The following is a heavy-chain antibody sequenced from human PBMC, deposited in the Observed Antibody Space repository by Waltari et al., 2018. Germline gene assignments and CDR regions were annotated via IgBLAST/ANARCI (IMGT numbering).Heavy chain of an antibody. D-gene: IGHD3-10*01. CDR3: VRDGGAIFDY. V-gene: IGHV4-4*07. Sequence: QVQVQESGPGLVKPSETLSLTCTVSGASISNYFWSWIRQPAGKGLEWIGRVYTSGSTNYNPSIKSRVTMSIDTSKNQFSLKLSSVTAADTAVYYCVRDGGAIFDYWGQGTLVTVSS. CDR1: GASISNYF. CDR2: VYTSGST. J-gene: IGHJ4*02.